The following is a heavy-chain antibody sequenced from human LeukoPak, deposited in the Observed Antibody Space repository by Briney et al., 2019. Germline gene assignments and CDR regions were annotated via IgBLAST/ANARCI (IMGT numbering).Heavy chain of an antibody. CDR3: AREPKAGYCSGGSCSGY. CDR1: GFTFSSYS. D-gene: IGHD2-15*01. V-gene: IGHV3-48*01. Sequence: GGSLRLSSAASGFTFSSYSMNWVRQAPGKGLEWVSYISSSSSTIYYADSVKGRFTISRDNAKNSLYLQMNSLRAEDTAVYYCAREPKAGYCSGGSCSGYWGQGTLVTVSS. CDR2: ISSSSSTI. J-gene: IGHJ4*02.